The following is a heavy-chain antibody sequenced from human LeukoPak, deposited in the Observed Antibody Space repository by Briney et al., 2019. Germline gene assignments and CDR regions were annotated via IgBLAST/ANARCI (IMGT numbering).Heavy chain of an antibody. J-gene: IGHJ4*02. CDR1: GGTFSSYA. CDR3: ARGGHYYYGSSGYSSFDY. CDR2: IIPIFGTA. D-gene: IGHD3-22*01. V-gene: IGHV1-69*05. Sequence: SVKVSCKASGGTFSSYAISWVRQAPGQGLEWMGRIIPIFGTANYAQKFQGRVTITTDESTSTAYMELSSLRSEDTAVYYCARGGHYYYGSSGYSSFDYWGQGTLVTVSS.